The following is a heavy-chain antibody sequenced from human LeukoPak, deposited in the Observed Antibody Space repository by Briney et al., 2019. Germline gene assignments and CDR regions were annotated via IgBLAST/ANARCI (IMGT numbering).Heavy chain of an antibody. D-gene: IGHD5-18*01. CDR1: GVSISSHY. CDR3: ARDTAIFEY. J-gene: IGHJ4*02. V-gene: IGHV4-59*11. CDR2: IFNRGST. Sequence: SETLSLTCTVSGVSISSHYWSWLRQSPGKGLEWIGYIFNRGSTNYSPPLKSRVTMSVDASKNQFSLKLSSVTAADTAVYYCARDTAIFEYWGQGTLVSVSS.